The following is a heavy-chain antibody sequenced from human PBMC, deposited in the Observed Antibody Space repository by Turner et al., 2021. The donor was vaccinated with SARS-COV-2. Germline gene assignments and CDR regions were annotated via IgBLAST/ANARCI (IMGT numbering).Heavy chain of an antibody. Sequence: QLQLQESGPGLVKPLETLSLTCTVSSGSISSSSYYWGWIRQPPGKGLEWIGSIYYSGSTYYNPSLKSRVTISVDTSKNQFSLKLSSVTAADTAVYYCARFEYGYSYDFGFDYWGQGTLVTVSS. CDR1: SGSISSSSYY. D-gene: IGHD5-18*01. J-gene: IGHJ4*02. CDR3: ARFEYGYSYDFGFDY. V-gene: IGHV4-39*01. CDR2: IYYSGST.